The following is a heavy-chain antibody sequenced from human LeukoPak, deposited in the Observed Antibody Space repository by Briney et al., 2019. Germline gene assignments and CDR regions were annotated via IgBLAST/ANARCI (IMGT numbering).Heavy chain of an antibody. Sequence: SETLSLTCTVSGGSISSYYWSWIRQPPGKGLEWIGYIYYSGSTNYNPSLKSRVTISVDTSKNQFSLKLSSVTAADTAVYYCARGSLWFGGPDGSVFDYWGQGTLVTVSS. V-gene: IGHV4-59*01. J-gene: IGHJ4*02. D-gene: IGHD3-10*01. CDR3: ARGSLWFGGPDGSVFDY. CDR2: IYYSGST. CDR1: GGSISSYY.